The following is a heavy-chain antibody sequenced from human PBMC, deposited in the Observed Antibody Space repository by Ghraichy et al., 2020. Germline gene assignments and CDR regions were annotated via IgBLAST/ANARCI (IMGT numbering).Heavy chain of an antibody. Sequence: GGSLRLSCAASGFTFSSYAMSWVRQAPGKGLQWVSAISGSGGSPYYVDSVKGRFTISRDNSKNTVYLQINSLRAEDTAVYYCAKGSSSDCEFWSPYYYFDYWGQGTLVTVSS. CDR2: ISGSGGSP. D-gene: IGHD3-3*01. CDR3: AKGSSSDCEFWSPYYYFDY. CDR1: GFTFSSYA. V-gene: IGHV3-23*01. J-gene: IGHJ4*02.